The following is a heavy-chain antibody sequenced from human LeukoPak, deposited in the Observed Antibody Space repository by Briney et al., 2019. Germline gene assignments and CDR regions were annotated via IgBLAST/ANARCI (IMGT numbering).Heavy chain of an antibody. Sequence: PGGSLRLSCVVSGFTFSSYSMNWLPQAPGKGLEWVSYISSSSGTIYYADSVKGRFTISRDNAKNSLYLQMNSLRDEDTAVYYCAREGSRRNWFDPWGQGTLVTVSS. J-gene: IGHJ5*02. CDR1: GFTFSSYS. V-gene: IGHV3-48*02. CDR3: AREGSRRNWFDP. D-gene: IGHD2-2*01. CDR2: ISSSSGTI.